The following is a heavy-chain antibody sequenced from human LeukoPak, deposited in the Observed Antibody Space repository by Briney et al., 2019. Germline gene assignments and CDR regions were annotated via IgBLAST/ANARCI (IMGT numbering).Heavy chain of an antibody. CDR2: INHSGST. D-gene: IGHD3-3*01. CDR1: GGSFSGYY. J-gene: IGHJ5*02. V-gene: IGHV4-34*01. CDR3: ASKYYDFWSGYSANNWFDP. Sequence: PSETLSLTCAVYGGSFSGYYWSWIRQPPGKGPEWIGEINHSGSTNYNPSLKSRVTISVDTSKNQFSLKLSSVTAADTAVYYCASKYYDFWSGYSANNWFDPWGQGTLVTVSS.